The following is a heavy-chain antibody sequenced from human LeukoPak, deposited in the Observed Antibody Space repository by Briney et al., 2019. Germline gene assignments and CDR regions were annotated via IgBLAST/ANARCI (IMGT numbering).Heavy chain of an antibody. D-gene: IGHD2-21*01. CDR2: IIPIFGTA. CDR1: GGTFSSYA. J-gene: IGHJ6*03. V-gene: IGHV1-69*13. CDR3: ARLRDGLGNYYYYMDV. Sequence: GASVKVSCKASGGTFSSYAISWVRQAPGQGLEWMGGIIPIFGTANYAQKFQGRVTITADESTSTAYMELSSLRPEDTAVYYCARLRDGLGNYYYYMDVWGKGTTVTVSS.